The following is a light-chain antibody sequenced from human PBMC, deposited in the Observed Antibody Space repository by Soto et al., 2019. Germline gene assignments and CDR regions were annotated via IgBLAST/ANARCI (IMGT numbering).Light chain of an antibody. J-gene: IGKJ4*01. CDR2: AAS. CDR3: QQSYSTPLT. CDR1: QDINRW. Sequence: IQMTQSPSCVSASVGDSVTITCRASQDINRWLAWYQQKPGKAPTLLIDAASNLQRGVPSRFSGSGSGTDFTLTISSLQPEDVATYYCQQSYSTPLTLGGGTKVDIK. V-gene: IGKV1-12*01.